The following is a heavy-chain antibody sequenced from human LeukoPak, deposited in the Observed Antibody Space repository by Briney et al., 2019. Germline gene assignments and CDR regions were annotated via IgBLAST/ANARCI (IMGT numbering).Heavy chain of an antibody. CDR1: GFTFSSYG. Sequence: GGSLRLSCAASGFTFSSYGMHWVRQAPGKGLEWVAVISYDGSNKYYADSVKGRFTISRDNSKNTLYLQMNRLRAEDTAVYYCAKASRFGEFSLGDYWGQGTLVTVSS. J-gene: IGHJ4*02. CDR3: AKASRFGEFSLGDY. D-gene: IGHD3-10*01. CDR2: ISYDGSNK. V-gene: IGHV3-30*18.